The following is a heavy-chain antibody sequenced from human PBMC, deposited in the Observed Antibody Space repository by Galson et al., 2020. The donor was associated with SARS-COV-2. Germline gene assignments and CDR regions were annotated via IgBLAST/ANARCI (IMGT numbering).Heavy chain of an antibody. Sequence: GESLKISCAASGFTFSSYAMSWVRPAPGRGLEWVSSFSASGGYTYYADSVKGRFTISRDNSKNTVSLHMNSLRVDDTATYYCAKAGGGNYGAYYFDYWGQGTLVTVSS. CDR2: FSASGGYT. CDR3: AKAGGGNYGAYYFDY. CDR1: GFTFSSYA. J-gene: IGHJ4*02. V-gene: IGHV3-23*01. D-gene: IGHD4-17*01.